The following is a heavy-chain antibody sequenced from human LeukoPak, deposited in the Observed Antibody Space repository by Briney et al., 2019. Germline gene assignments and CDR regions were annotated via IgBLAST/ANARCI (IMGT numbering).Heavy chain of an antibody. D-gene: IGHD4-11*01. Sequence: SETLSLTCTVSGGSISSSSYYWGWIRQPPGKGLEWIGSIYYSGSTYYNPSLKSRVTISVDTSKNQFSLKLTSVTAADTAVYYCARTTTVPDYWGQGTLVTVSS. V-gene: IGHV4-39*01. CDR3: ARTTTVPDY. CDR2: IYYSGST. CDR1: GGSISSSSYY. J-gene: IGHJ4*02.